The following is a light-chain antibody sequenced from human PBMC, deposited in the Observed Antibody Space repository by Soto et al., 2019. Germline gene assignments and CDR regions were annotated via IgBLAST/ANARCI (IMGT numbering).Light chain of an antibody. CDR3: QQYPVSPIT. Sequence: EIVWTQSPGTLSFSPGERATLSCRASQSVDSTYLAWYQQKPDQSPRLLIYATSTRAAGIPDRFSASGSGTDLTLTSSRLAPEDFAVFCCQQYPVSPITFGQGTRLEIK. CDR2: ATS. J-gene: IGKJ5*01. CDR1: QSVDSTY. V-gene: IGKV3-20*01.